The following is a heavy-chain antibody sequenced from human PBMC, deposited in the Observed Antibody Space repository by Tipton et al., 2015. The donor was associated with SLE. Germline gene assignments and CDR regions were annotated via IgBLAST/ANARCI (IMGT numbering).Heavy chain of an antibody. CDR3: TRGGRGDGANPFDP. CDR2: ISYSGAT. D-gene: IGHD4/OR15-4a*01. Sequence: TLSLTCIVSGGSITTRSYYWGWIRQPPGKGLEWSASISYSGATYYNPSLKSRVIISLDTSRNHFSLKLTSVTAADTAVYYCTRGGRGDGANPFDPWGQGTLVTVSS. CDR1: GGSITTRSYY. V-gene: IGHV4-39*07. J-gene: IGHJ5*02.